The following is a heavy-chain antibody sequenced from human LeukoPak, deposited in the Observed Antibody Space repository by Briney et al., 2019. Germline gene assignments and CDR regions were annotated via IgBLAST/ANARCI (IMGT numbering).Heavy chain of an antibody. V-gene: IGHV3-23*01. CDR3: AKEAHYPHMGTYLVTIDS. CDR1: GFTFRSYA. CDR2: IGGSDGKT. Sequence: GGSLRLSCAASGFTFRSYAMSWVRQAPGNGLEWVSAIGGSDGKTYYADSVKGRFTISRDNSKNTLYLQMNSLRAEDTTLYYCAKEAHYPHMGTYLVTIDSWGQGTLVTVSS. D-gene: IGHD3-9*01. J-gene: IGHJ4*02.